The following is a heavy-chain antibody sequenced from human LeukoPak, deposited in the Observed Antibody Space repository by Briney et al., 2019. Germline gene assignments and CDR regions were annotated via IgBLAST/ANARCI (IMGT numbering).Heavy chain of an antibody. J-gene: IGHJ4*02. Sequence: SETLSLTCTASGGSISSYYWSWIRQPPGKGLEWIGYIYYSGSTNYNPSLKSRVTISVDTSKNQFSLKLSSVTAADTAVYYCARGALVVPAASYYFDYWGQGTLVTVSS. V-gene: IGHV4-59*01. CDR2: IYYSGST. D-gene: IGHD2-2*01. CDR1: GGSISSYY. CDR3: ARGALVVPAASYYFDY.